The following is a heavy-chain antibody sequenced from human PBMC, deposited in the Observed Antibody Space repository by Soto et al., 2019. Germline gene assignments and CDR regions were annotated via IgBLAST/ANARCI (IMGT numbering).Heavy chain of an antibody. CDR1: GFSVNDNY. V-gene: IGHV3-53*01. J-gene: IGHJ4*02. CDR2: IFTRGTA. CDR3: TKLWGYYFES. D-gene: IGHD3-22*01. Sequence: PGGSRRLSCTASGFSVNDNYMAWVRQAPGKSPEWVAVIFTRGTAHYADSVTGRFTFSRDNSKRTLNLQLNNLRAEDTAVYYCTKLWGYYFESWGQGTMVTVSS.